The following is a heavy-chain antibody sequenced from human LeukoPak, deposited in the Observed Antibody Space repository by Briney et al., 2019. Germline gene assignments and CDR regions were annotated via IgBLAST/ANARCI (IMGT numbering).Heavy chain of an antibody. V-gene: IGHV3-23*01. CDR1: GLTFSNYA. CDR3: AKGMSGSSPYNWFDP. Sequence: PGGSLRLSCAVSGLTFSNYALSWVRQAPGKGLEWVSVIGGSGVNTYYADSVKGRFTISRDNSKNTLFLQMNSLRAEDSAVYYCAKGMSGSSPYNWFDPWGPGTLVTVST. D-gene: IGHD1-26*01. J-gene: IGHJ5*02. CDR2: IGGSGVNT.